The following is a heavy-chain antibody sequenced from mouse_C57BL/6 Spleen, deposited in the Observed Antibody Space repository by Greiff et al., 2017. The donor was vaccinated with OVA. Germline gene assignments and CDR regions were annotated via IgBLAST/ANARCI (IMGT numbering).Heavy chain of an antibody. Sequence: EVQGVESGPGLAKPSQTLSLTCSVTGYSITSDYWNWIRKFPGNKLEYMGYISYSGSTYYNPSLKSRISITRDTSKNQYYLQLNSVTTEDTATYYCARSSYDGTGYWYFDVWGTGTTVTVSS. D-gene: IGHD2-3*01. CDR1: GYSITSDY. V-gene: IGHV3-8*01. J-gene: IGHJ1*03. CDR3: ARSSYDGTGYWYFDV. CDR2: ISYSGST.